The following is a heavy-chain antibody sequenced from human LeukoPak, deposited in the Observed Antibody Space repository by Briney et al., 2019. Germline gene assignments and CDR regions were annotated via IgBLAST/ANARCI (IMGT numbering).Heavy chain of an antibody. J-gene: IGHJ4*02. CDR1: GGTFSSYA. CDR3: ARDTYYYDSSGYFDY. V-gene: IGHV1-46*01. CDR2: INPSGGST. D-gene: IGHD3-22*01. Sequence: ASVKVSCKATGGTFSSYASSWVRQAPGQGLEWMGIINPSGGSTSYAQKFQGRVTMTRDTSTSTVYMELSSLRSDDTAVYYCARDTYYYDSSGYFDYWGQGTLVTVSS.